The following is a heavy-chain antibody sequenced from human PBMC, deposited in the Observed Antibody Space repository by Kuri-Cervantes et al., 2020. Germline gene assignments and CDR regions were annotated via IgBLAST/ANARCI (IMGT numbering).Heavy chain of an antibody. CDR3: ARDRWDYGVELGAFDI. Sequence: GSLRLSCAVYGGSFSGYYWSWIRQPPGEGLEWIGEINHSGSTNCNPSLKSRVTISVDTSKNQFSLKLSSVTAADTAVYYCARDRWDYGVELGAFDIWGQGTMVTVSS. CDR2: INHSGST. V-gene: IGHV4-34*01. CDR1: GGSFSGYY. J-gene: IGHJ3*02. D-gene: IGHD4-17*01.